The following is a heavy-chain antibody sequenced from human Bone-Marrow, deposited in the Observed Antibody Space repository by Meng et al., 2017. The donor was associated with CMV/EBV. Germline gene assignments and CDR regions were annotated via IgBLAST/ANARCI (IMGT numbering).Heavy chain of an antibody. CDR3: AKKYETGWPPAGFDP. J-gene: IGHJ5*02. Sequence: GESLKISCAASGFSFSSYAMTWVRQAPGKGLEWVSVISASADHTYYVDSVKGRFTISRDNSKNTLYLQMDSLRVEDTALYYCAKKYETGWPPAGFDPWGQGTLVTVSS. V-gene: IGHV3-23*01. CDR1: GFSFSSYA. CDR2: ISASADHT. D-gene: IGHD2-2*01.